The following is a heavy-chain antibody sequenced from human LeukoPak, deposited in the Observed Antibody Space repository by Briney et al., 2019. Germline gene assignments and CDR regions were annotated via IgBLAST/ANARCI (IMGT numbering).Heavy chain of an antibody. Sequence: ASVKVSCKASGYTFTGYYMHWVRQAPGQGLEWMGWINPNSGGTNYAQKFQGRVTMTRDTSISTAYMELRSLRSDDTAVYYCAGTLGYCSSTSCYLDYWGQGTLVTVSS. CDR1: GYTFTGYY. CDR2: INPNSGGT. J-gene: IGHJ4*01. CDR3: AGTLGYCSSTSCYLDY. D-gene: IGHD2-2*01. V-gene: IGHV1-2*02.